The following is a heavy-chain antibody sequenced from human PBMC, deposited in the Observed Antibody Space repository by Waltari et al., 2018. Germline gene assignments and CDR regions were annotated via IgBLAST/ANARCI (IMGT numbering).Heavy chain of an antibody. CDR1: GFTFSHYY. CDR2: CSRSAAGT. J-gene: IGHJ4*02. V-gene: IGHV1-46*03. Sequence: QFQLVQSGAEVKKPGASVKVSCEASGFTFSHYYVHWVRQAPGQGLECMAVCSRSAAGTRYAEKFQGRVTLTRDTSTMTVYMDLSSLRSEDTAVYYCATFVSGSFTFPDYWGQGTLVTVSS. CDR3: ATFVSGSFTFPDY. D-gene: IGHD3-16*01.